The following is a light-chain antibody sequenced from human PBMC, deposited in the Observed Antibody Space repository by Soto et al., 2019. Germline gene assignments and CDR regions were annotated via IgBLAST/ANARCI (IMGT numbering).Light chain of an antibody. CDR2: AAS. CDR1: LSVANY. J-gene: IGKJ1*01. Sequence: DVKMTHSLSSLSATVGDRVTITCRANLSVANYLHWYQQKSGRVPKLLIYAASNLQRGVPSRFSGGGSGTEFSLTISSLRLEDFAPYCCQQSYSPPWTFCQGTMV. V-gene: IGKV1-39*01. CDR3: QQSYSPPWT.